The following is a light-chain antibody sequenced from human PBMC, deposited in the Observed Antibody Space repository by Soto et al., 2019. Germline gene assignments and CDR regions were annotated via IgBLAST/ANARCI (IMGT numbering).Light chain of an antibody. CDR3: QQYGSSPGT. Sequence: EIVLTQSPGTRSLSPGERATLSCRASQSISSNYLAWYQQKPGQTPRLLIYRASSRITGIPDRFSGSGSGTDFTLTISRLEPEDFAVYYCQQYGSSPGTFGQGTQVEIK. J-gene: IGKJ1*01. CDR1: QSISSNY. V-gene: IGKV3-20*01. CDR2: RAS.